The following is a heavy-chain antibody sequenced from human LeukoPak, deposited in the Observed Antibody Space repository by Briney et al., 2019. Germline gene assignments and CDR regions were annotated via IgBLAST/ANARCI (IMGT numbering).Heavy chain of an antibody. J-gene: IGHJ4*02. CDR3: AREGYSSGWYIGY. V-gene: IGHV4-59*01. Sequence: SETLSLTCTVSGGSISSYYWSWIRQPPGKGLEWIGYIYYSGSTNYNPSLKSRVTISVDTSKNQFSLKLSSVTAADTAVYYCAREGYSSGWYIGYWGQGTLVTVSS. CDR1: GGSISSYY. CDR2: IYYSGST. D-gene: IGHD6-19*01.